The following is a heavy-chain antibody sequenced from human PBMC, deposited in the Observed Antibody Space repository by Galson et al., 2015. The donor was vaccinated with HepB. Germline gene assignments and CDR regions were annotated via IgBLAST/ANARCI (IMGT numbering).Heavy chain of an antibody. CDR2: IDWDDDK. J-gene: IGHJ4*02. CDR3: ARSTMSRGTTSTTLDY. V-gene: IGHV2-70*01. Sequence: PALVKPTQTLTLTCTFSGFSLSTSKMCVSWIRQPPGKALEWLALIDWDDDKYNSTSLKTRLTISKDTSKNQVVLTLTNLDPVDTATYYCARSTMSRGTTSTTLDYWGQGTLVTVSS. CDR1: GFSLSTSKMC. D-gene: IGHD3-10*01.